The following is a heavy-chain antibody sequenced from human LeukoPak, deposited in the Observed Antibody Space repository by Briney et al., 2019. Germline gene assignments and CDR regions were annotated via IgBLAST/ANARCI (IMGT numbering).Heavy chain of an antibody. CDR3: ARDPPGVRYGRPIFDF. D-gene: IGHD2-8*01. J-gene: IGHJ4*02. V-gene: IGHV1-69*05. Sequence: SVKVSCTASGGTFSSYAISWVRQAPGQGLEWMGGIIPIFGTANYAQKFQGRVTMTRDKSISTAYMELYSLRSDDTAVYYCARDPPGVRYGRPIFDFWGQGTLVTVSS. CDR1: GGTFSSYA. CDR2: IIPIFGTA.